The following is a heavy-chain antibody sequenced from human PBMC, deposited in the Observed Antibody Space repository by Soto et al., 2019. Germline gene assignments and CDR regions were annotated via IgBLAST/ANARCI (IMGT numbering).Heavy chain of an antibody. CDR1: GFSVSSWH. Sequence: GGSLRLSCAASGFSVSSWHMSWVRQAPGRGLEWVSAIYSGDATYDADFLKGRFTIPRDHSKNMLVLQMNTLRVEDTAVYFCARRGNSRSFDLWGQGTLVTVSS. J-gene: IGHJ4*02. CDR2: IYSGDAT. V-gene: IGHV3-66*01. CDR3: ARRGNSRSFDL. D-gene: IGHD2-21*01.